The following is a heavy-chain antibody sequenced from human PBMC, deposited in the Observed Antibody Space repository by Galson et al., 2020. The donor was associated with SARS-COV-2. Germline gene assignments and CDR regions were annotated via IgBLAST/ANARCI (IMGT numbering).Heavy chain of an antibody. V-gene: IGHV3-20*04. CDR2: ITWNRGSI. Sequence: GESLKISCVASGFTFDDYGMSWVRLRPGKGLEWVSGITWNRGSIEYADSVKGRFTISRDNVRNSLYLDLNTLRAEDTALYYCARKGYGDYVSGMDVWGQGTTVIVSS. CDR1: GFTFDDYG. D-gene: IGHD2-21*02. CDR3: ARKGYGDYVSGMDV. J-gene: IGHJ6*02.